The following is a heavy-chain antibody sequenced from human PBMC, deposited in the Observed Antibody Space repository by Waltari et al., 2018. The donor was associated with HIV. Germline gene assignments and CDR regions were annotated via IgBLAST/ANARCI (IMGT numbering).Heavy chain of an antibody. CDR3: AREGPRGLGVIDY. V-gene: IGHV1-18*01. J-gene: IGHJ4*02. CDR2: ISAYNGNT. CDR1: GYTFTTYG. Sequence: QVQLVQSGDEVKKPGTSVTVPCEASGYTFTTYGFTWVRQAPGQGLECMGWISAYNGNTNYVQKFQGRVTMTTDTSTSTAYMELRSLRSDDTAVYYCAREGPRGLGVIDYWGQGTLVTVST. D-gene: IGHD4-17*01.